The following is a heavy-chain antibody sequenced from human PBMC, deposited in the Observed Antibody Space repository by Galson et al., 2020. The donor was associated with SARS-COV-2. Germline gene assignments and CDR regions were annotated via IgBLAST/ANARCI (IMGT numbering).Heavy chain of an antibody. J-gene: IGHJ4*02. Sequence: PGGSLRLSCTASGFTFGDYAMSWVRQAPGKGLEWVGFIRSKAYGGTTEYAASVKGRFTISRDDSKSIAYLQMNSLKTEDTAVYYCTIEADDYVWGSYRYLSFDYWGQGTLVTVSS. CDR2: IRSKAYGGTT. V-gene: IGHV3-49*04. CDR3: TIEADDYVWGSYRYLSFDY. CDR1: GFTFGDYA. D-gene: IGHD3-16*02.